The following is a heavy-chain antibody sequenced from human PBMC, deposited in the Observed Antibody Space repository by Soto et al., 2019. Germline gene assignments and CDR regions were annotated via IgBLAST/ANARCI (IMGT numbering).Heavy chain of an antibody. D-gene: IGHD3-10*01. CDR1: GFSLSTSGMC. V-gene: IGHV2-70*01. Sequence: SGPTLVKPTQTLTLTCTFSGFSLSTSGMCVSWIRQPPGKALEWLALIDWDDDKYYSTSLKTRLTISKATSKNQVVLTMTNMDPVDTATYYCARIPGPRFGELSYYYYGMDVWGQGTTVTVSS. CDR2: IDWDDDK. J-gene: IGHJ6*02. CDR3: ARIPGPRFGELSYYYYGMDV.